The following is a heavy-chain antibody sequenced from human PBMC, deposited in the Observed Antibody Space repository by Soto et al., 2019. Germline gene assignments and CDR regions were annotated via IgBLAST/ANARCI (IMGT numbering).Heavy chain of an antibody. Sequence: GGSLRLSCAASGFTFDDYAMHWVRQAPGKGLEWVSGISWNSGSIGYADSVKGRFTISRDNSKNTLYLQMNSLRADDTAVYYCTRIGPLTTNYAMDVRGQGTPVTVSS. CDR3: TRIGPLTTNYAMDV. CDR1: GFTFDDYA. CDR2: ISWNSGSI. V-gene: IGHV3-9*01. D-gene: IGHD4-4*01. J-gene: IGHJ6*02.